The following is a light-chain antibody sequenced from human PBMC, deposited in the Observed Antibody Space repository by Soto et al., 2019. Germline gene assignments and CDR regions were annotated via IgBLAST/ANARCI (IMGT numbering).Light chain of an antibody. V-gene: IGKV1-5*03. CDR3: QHYNRYSGA. CDR2: RAS. J-gene: IGKJ1*01. CDR1: QTISSG. Sequence: DIQMTQSPSTLSGSVGDRATITCRASQTISSGVAWYQQKPGKAPKLLIYRASTSKSGVPSRFSGSGSGTEFTLTISSLQPDDFATYYCQHYNRYSGAFGQGTKVDIK.